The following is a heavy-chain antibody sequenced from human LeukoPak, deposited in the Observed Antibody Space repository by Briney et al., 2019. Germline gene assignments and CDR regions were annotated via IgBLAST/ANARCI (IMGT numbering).Heavy chain of an antibody. V-gene: IGHV3-21*01. CDR1: GFTFSTYS. D-gene: IGHD3-16*02. CDR2: ISRYSNYT. Sequence: GGTLRLSCTASGFTFSTYSMNWVRQAPAKGLEGVSSISRYSNYTYQADSVKGRSTVSIDNAKNSLFLQMNSLRAEDAAVYYCTRAARQFVKHVVFDFWGQGTMVTVSS. J-gene: IGHJ3*01. CDR3: TRAARQFVKHVVFDF.